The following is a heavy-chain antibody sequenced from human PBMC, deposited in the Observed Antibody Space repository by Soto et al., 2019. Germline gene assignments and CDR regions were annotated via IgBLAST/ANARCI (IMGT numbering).Heavy chain of an antibody. CDR1: GGSFRGYY. CDR2: INHSGST. D-gene: IGHD1-26*01. CDR3: ARVATWASKYYFDY. J-gene: IGHJ4*02. Sequence: QVQLQQWGAGLLKPSETLSLTCAVYGGSFRGYYWSWIRQPPGKGLEWIGEINHSGSTNYNPSLKSRVTISVDTSKNQFSLRLSSVTAADTAVYYCARVATWASKYYFDYWGQGTLVTVSS. V-gene: IGHV4-34*01.